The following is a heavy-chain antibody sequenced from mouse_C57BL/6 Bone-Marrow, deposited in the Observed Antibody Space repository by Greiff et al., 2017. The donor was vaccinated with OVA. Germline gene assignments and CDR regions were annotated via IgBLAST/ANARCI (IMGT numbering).Heavy chain of an antibody. CDR3: ARGWGGLGD. CDR1: GYSITSGYY. Sequence: EVQLQESGPGLVKPSQSLSLTCSVTGYSITSGYYWNWIRQFPGNILEWMGYISYDGSNNYNPSLKNRISFTRDTSKNPFFLKFNPLTADDTATEYCARGWGGLGDWGQGTSVTVSS. V-gene: IGHV3-6*01. CDR2: ISYDGSN. D-gene: IGHD3-1*01. J-gene: IGHJ4*01.